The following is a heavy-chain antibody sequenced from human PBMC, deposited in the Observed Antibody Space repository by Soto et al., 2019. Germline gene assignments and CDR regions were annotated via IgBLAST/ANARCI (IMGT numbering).Heavy chain of an antibody. CDR1: GGSFSSYY. CDR3: AGRDCSGTNCYYLDYYYMDV. V-gene: IGHV4-59*08. J-gene: IGHJ6*03. D-gene: IGHD2-2*01. Sequence: QVQLQESGPGLVRPSETLSLTCTVSGGSFSSYYWTWIRQSPGKGLEWIGYIYYSGSTDYNPTLRGRRAISMDTSKSQFSLRLNSMTAADTAVYYCAGRDCSGTNCYYLDYYYMDVWGKGTTVTVSS. CDR2: IYYSGST.